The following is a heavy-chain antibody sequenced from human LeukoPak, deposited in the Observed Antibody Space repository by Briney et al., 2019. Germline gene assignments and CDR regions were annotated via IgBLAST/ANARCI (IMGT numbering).Heavy chain of an antibody. CDR3: VRRGDASSGWGDHDY. J-gene: IGHJ4*02. CDR1: GFTFNRNA. CDR2: IGGSGDKT. V-gene: IGHV3-23*01. Sequence: GGSLRLSCAASGFTFNRNAISWVRHAPGKGLAWVSTIGGSGDKTFYADSVKGRFPISRDNSKNMLHLQMSSLTGEDTALYYCVRRGDASSGWGDHDYWGQGALVTVSS. D-gene: IGHD6-19*01.